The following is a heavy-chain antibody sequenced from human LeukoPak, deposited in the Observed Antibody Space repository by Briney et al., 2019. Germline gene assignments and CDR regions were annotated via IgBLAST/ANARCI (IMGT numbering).Heavy chain of an antibody. CDR2: ISSSGSPI. Sequence: GGSLRLSCAASGFTFSIYSINWVRQAPGKGLEWVSYISSSGSPIYYADSVKGRFTISRDNAKNSLYLQMNSLRAEDTAVYYCARSLTTVATAADYWGQGTLVTVSS. V-gene: IGHV3-48*04. CDR3: ARSLTTVATAADY. CDR1: GFTFSIYS. D-gene: IGHD4-23*01. J-gene: IGHJ4*02.